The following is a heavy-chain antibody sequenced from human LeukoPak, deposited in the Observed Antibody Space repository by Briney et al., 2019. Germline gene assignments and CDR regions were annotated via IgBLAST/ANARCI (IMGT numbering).Heavy chain of an antibody. Sequence: GGSLRLSCAASGFTFSSYAMHWVRQAPGKGLEWVAVISYDGSNKYYADSVKGRFIISRDNSKNTLYLQMNSLRAEDTAVYYCARAGPHYYYGMDVWGQGTTVTVSS. CDR2: ISYDGSNK. J-gene: IGHJ6*02. CDR1: GFTFSSYA. V-gene: IGHV3-30-3*01. CDR3: ARAGPHYYYGMDV.